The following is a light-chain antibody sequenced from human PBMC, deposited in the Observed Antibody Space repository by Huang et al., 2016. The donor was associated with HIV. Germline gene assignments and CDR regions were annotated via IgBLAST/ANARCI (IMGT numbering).Light chain of an antibody. CDR3: HQYNNWLLS. CDR1: RSVSSN. CDR2: GSS. Sequence: EILMTQSPATLSVSPGKGVTLSCRANRSVSSNLAWYQQRRGQAPRLLIYGSSTRAPGIPARFSGSGSGTDFSLTISSLQSEDFAVYYCHQYNNWLLSFGGGTRVDI. V-gene: IGKV3-15*01. J-gene: IGKJ4*01.